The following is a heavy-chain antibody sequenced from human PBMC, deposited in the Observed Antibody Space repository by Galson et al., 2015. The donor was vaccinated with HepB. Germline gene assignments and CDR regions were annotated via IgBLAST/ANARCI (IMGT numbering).Heavy chain of an antibody. CDR2: IYYSGST. CDR1: GGYISSYY. D-gene: IGHD6-13*01. Sequence: QVQLQESGPGLVKPSDTLSLTCTVSGGYISSYYWSWTRQPPGKGLEWIRYIYYSGSTNYNPTLKSRVTISVDTSKNQFPLKLSSVTAADTAVYYCARLRQQLDYFDYWGQGTLVTVSS. V-gene: IGHV4-59*08. CDR3: ARLRQQLDYFDY. J-gene: IGHJ4*02.